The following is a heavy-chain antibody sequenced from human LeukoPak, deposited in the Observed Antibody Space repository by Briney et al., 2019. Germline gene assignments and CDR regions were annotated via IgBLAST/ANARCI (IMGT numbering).Heavy chain of an antibody. V-gene: IGHV1-69*05. Sequence: SVKVSCKAPGGTFSSYAISWVRQAPGQGLEWMGGIIPIFGTANYAQKFQGRVTITTDESTSTAYMELSSLRSEDTAVYYCARVAVAGRRGYYMDVWGKGTTVTVSS. D-gene: IGHD6-19*01. CDR3: ARVAVAGRRGYYMDV. J-gene: IGHJ6*03. CDR2: IIPIFGTA. CDR1: GGTFSSYA.